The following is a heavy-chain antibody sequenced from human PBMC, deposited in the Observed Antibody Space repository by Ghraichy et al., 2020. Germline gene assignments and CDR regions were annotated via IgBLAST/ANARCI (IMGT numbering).Heavy chain of an antibody. CDR1: GLTFNNYA. D-gene: IGHD2-8*02. J-gene: IGHJ6*02. Sequence: LSLTCAASGLTFNNYAMSWVRQAPGKGLEWLSAISGSGGNTYYADSVKGRFTISRDNSKNTLYLQMNSLRAEDTAVYYCAKDHWWGKDYYGMDVWGQGTTVTVSS. CDR3: AKDHWWGKDYYGMDV. V-gene: IGHV3-23*01. CDR2: ISGSGGNT.